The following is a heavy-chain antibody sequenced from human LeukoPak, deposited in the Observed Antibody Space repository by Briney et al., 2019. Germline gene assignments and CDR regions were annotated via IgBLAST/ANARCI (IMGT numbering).Heavy chain of an antibody. J-gene: IGHJ5*02. Sequence: ASVKVSCKASGYTFTSYYMHWVRQAPGQGLEWMGIINPSSGSTSYAQKFQGRVTMTRDTSTSTVYMELSSLRSEDTAVYYCARAYGPLPGGNPWFDPWGQGTLVTVSS. D-gene: IGHD4-23*01. CDR2: INPSSGST. V-gene: IGHV1-46*01. CDR3: ARAYGPLPGGNPWFDP. CDR1: GYTFTSYY.